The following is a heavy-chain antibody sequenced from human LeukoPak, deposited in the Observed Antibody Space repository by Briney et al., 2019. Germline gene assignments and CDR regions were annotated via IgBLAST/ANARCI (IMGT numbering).Heavy chain of an antibody. Sequence: GGSLRLSCAASGFTFSSYSMNWVRQAPGKGLEWVSSISSSSSYIYYADSVKGRFTISRDNAKNSLYLQMNSLRVEDTALYHCARDGSSGWYSDYWGQGTLVTVSS. V-gene: IGHV3-21*04. CDR1: GFTFSSYS. CDR3: ARDGSSGWYSDY. J-gene: IGHJ4*02. CDR2: ISSSSSYI. D-gene: IGHD6-19*01.